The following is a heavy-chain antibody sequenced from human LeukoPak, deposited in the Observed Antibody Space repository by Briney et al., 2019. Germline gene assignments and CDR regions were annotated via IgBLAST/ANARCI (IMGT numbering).Heavy chain of an antibody. Sequence: PSETLSLTCTVSGGSISSSSYYWGWIRQPPRKGLEWIGSIYYSGSTYYNPSLKSRVTISVDTSKNQFSLKLSSVTAADTAVYYCARESTYSSSSSFDYWGQGTLVTVSS. CDR3: ARESTYSSSSSFDY. CDR1: GGSISSSSYY. V-gene: IGHV4-39*07. J-gene: IGHJ4*02. D-gene: IGHD6-6*01. CDR2: IYYSGST.